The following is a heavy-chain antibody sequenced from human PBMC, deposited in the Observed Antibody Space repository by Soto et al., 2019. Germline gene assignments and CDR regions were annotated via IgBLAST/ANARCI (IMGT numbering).Heavy chain of an antibody. CDR3: AVYYGSGSYYTALWYYYYMDV. CDR2: INHSGST. V-gene: IGHV4-34*01. Sequence: PSETLSLTCAVYGGSFSGYYWSWIRQPPGKGLEWIGEINHSGSTNYNPSLKSRVTISVDTSKNQFSLKLSSVTAADTAVYYCAVYYGSGSYYTALWYYYYMDVWGKGTTITVSS. J-gene: IGHJ6*03. D-gene: IGHD3-10*01. CDR1: GGSFSGYY.